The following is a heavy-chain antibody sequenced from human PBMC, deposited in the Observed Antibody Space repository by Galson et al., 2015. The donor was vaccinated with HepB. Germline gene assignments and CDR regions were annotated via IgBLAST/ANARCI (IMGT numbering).Heavy chain of an antibody. CDR3: AKGDVDTAMADIDY. CDR1: GFTFSSYG. D-gene: IGHD5-18*01. CDR2: IRYDGSNK. V-gene: IGHV3-30*02. Sequence: SLRLSCAASGFTFSSYGMHWVRQAPGKGLEWVAFIRYDGSNKYYADSVKGRFTIPRDNSKNTLYLQMNSLRAEDTAVYYCAKGDVDTAMADIDYWGQGTLVTVSS. J-gene: IGHJ4*02.